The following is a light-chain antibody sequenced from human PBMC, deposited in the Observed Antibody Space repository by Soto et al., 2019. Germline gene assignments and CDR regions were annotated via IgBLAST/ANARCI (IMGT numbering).Light chain of an antibody. J-gene: IGKJ4*01. CDR1: QSIGSN. CDR3: QQFDDWPLT. CDR2: GAS. Sequence: EIVMTQSPATLSVSPGESATLSCRASQSIGSNLAWYQQRPGQALRLLMYGASTRATGVPARFSGSGSGTEFTLTISSLQSEDFAIYYCQQFDDWPLTFGGGTKADI. V-gene: IGKV3-15*01.